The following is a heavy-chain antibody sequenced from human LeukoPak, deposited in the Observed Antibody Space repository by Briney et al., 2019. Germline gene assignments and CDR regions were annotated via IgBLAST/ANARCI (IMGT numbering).Heavy chain of an antibody. CDR3: ARQLISISCYDY. CDR2: IYPGDSDT. Sequence: GESLKISCKGSGYSFSTYWIGWVRQMPGKGLEWMGIIYPGDSDTKYSPSFQGRVTISVDKSINTAYLQWSSLRASDTASYYCARQLISISCYDYWGRGTPVTVSS. J-gene: IGHJ4*02. V-gene: IGHV5-51*01. CDR1: GYSFSTYW. D-gene: IGHD2-2*01.